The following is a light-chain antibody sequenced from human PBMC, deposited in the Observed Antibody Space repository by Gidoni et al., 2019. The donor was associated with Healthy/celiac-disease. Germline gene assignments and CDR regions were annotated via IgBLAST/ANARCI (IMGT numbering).Light chain of an antibody. CDR3: QQLNSYPRS. CDR1: QGISSY. CDR2: AAS. Sequence: DIQLTQSPSFLSASVGDRVTITCRASQGISSYLAWYQQKPGKAPKLLIYAASPWQSGVPSRCSGSGSGTEFTLTISSLQPEDFATYYCQQLNSYPRSFGQGTKVEIK. J-gene: IGKJ1*01. V-gene: IGKV1-9*01.